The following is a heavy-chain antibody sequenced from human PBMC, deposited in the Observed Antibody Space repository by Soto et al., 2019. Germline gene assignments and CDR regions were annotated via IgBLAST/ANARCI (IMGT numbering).Heavy chain of an antibody. CDR1: GFTFSNCA. V-gene: IGHV3-23*01. D-gene: IGHD6-19*01. J-gene: IGHJ4*02. CDR2: ISGSDLST. Sequence: PGGSLRLSCAASGFTFSNCAMSWVRQAPGKGLEWVSTISGSDLSTYYADAVKGRFTTSRDNSKNTLYLQMSSLRAEDTALYYCAKDIGGGWYYFDYWGQGTLVTVSS. CDR3: AKDIGGGWYYFDY.